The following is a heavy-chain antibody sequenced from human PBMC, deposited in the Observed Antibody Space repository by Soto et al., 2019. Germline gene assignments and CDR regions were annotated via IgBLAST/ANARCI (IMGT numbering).Heavy chain of an antibody. CDR3: AKYRGSSSYYYYGMDV. D-gene: IGHD6-13*01. CDR1: GFTFSNFA. Sequence: GGSLRLSCAASGFTFSNFAMNWVRQAPGKGPEWVSGIGNSGTSTNYAGSLRARFTISRDNSKNTLYLQMNSLRAEDTAVYYCAKYRGSSSYYYYGMDVWGQGTTVPVSS. V-gene: IGHV3-23*01. CDR2: IGNSGTST. J-gene: IGHJ6*02.